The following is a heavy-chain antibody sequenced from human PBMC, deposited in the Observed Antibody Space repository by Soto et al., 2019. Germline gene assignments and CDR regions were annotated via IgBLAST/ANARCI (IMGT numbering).Heavy chain of an antibody. Sequence: QVQLVESGGGVVQPGTSLRLSCVGSGFTFRSYVIHWVRQAPGKGLEWVALTSYDGSNNFYGDSVKGRFTIYRHNSRNTVELQMDSLRFEGTALYYCARWGTTGGLDVCGQGTLVSVSS. CDR2: TSYDGSNN. J-gene: IGHJ4*02. D-gene: IGHD3-16*01. V-gene: IGHV3-33*05. CDR1: GFTFRSYV. CDR3: ARWGTTGGLDV.